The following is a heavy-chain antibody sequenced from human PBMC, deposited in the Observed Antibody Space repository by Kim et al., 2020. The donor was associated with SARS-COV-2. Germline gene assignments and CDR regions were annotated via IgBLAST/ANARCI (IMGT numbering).Heavy chain of an antibody. Sequence: ASVKVSCKASGYTFTSYGISWVRQAPGQGLEWMGWISAYNGNTNYAQKLQGRVTMTTDTSTSTAYMELRSLRSDDTAVYYCARDQRRKFLSYHYGDYFDYWGQGTLVTVSS. D-gene: IGHD4-17*01. J-gene: IGHJ4*02. CDR1: GYTFTSYG. CDR2: ISAYNGNT. V-gene: IGHV1-18*04. CDR3: ARDQRRKFLSYHYGDYFDY.